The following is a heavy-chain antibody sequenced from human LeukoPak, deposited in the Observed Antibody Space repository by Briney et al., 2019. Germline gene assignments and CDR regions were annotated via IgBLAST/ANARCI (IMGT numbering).Heavy chain of an antibody. V-gene: IGHV5-51*01. CDR1: GYRFTSYW. J-gene: IGHJ4*02. D-gene: IGHD5-18*01. Sequence: GQSLKISCKGSGYRFTSYWIGWVRQMPGKGLEWMGIISPGDSDTRYSPSFQGQVAISAHKSISTAYLQWSSLKASDTAMYYCARHHSSSWYGPVDTAMVTFDYWGQGTLVTVSS. CDR2: ISPGDSDT. CDR3: ARHHSSSWYGPVDTAMVTFDY.